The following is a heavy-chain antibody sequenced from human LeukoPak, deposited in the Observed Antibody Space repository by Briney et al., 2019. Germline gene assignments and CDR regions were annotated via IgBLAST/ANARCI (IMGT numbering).Heavy chain of an antibody. CDR3: ARGRPHGNDY. J-gene: IGHJ4*02. Sequence: GRSLRLSCAASGFTFDDYAMHWVRQAPGKGLEWVSGISWNSGSIGYADSVKGRFSISRDNAKNTLYLQMNSLRVEDTAVYYCARGRPHGNDYWGQGTLVTVSS. D-gene: IGHD4-23*01. V-gene: IGHV3-9*01. CDR2: ISWNSGSI. CDR1: GFTFDDYA.